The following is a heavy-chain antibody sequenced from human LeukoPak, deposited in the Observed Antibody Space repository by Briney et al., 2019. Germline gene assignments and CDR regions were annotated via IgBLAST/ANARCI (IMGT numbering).Heavy chain of an antibody. Sequence: GGSLRLSCAAAGFTLSSYWMSWVRQVPGKGLEWVANIKQDGSEKYYVDSVKGRFTISRDNAKNSLYLQMNSLRAEDTAVYYCARDIAVAGFDYWGQGTLVTVSS. CDR3: ARDIAVAGFDY. CDR2: IKQDGSEK. V-gene: IGHV3-7*01. D-gene: IGHD6-19*01. CDR1: GFTLSSYW. J-gene: IGHJ4*02.